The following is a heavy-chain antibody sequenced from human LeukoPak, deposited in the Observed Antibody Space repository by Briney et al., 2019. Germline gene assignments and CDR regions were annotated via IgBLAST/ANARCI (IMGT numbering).Heavy chain of an antibody. J-gene: IGHJ4*02. CDR1: GFTFSSYG. V-gene: IGHV3-33*01. Sequence: QPGRSLRLSCAASGFTFSSYGMHWVRQAPGKGLEWVAVIWYDGSNKYYADSVKGRFTISRDNSKNTLYLQMNSLRDEDTAVYYCARGRGLTLSYHYFDYWGQGTLVTVSS. CDR3: ARGRGLTLSYHYFDY. CDR2: IWYDGSNK. D-gene: IGHD3-10*01.